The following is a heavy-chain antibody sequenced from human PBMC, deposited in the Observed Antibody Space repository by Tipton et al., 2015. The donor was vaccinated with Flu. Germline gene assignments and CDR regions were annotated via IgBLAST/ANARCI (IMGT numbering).Heavy chain of an antibody. V-gene: IGHV4-59*12. D-gene: IGHD4-23*01. Sequence: TLSLTCTVSGGSISSYYWSWIRQPPGKGLEWIGNIYYSGSTNYNPSLKSRVTISVDTSKNQFSMKLSSVNAADTAVYYCARHGGYYFDYWGQGTLVTVSS. CDR1: GGSISSYY. CDR2: IYYSGST. J-gene: IGHJ4*02. CDR3: ARHGGYYFDY.